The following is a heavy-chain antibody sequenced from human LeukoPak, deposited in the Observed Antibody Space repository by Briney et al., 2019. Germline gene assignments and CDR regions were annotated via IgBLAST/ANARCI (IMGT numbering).Heavy chain of an antibody. Sequence: GSLILSCAASGFIFSSYSMNWVRQPPGQGLEWIGEISLSGLTNYNPSLKSRVTMALDKSKNHLSLNLTSVTAADTAVYYCSRENGAFSPFGYWGQGTLVTVPS. J-gene: IGHJ4*02. CDR3: SRENGAFSPFGY. D-gene: IGHD2-8*01. V-gene: IGHV4-4*02. CDR2: ISLSGLT. CDR1: GFIFSSYS.